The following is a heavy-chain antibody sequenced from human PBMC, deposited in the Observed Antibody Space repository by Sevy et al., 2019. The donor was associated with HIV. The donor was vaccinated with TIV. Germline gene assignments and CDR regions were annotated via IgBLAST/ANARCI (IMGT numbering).Heavy chain of an antibody. D-gene: IGHD3-10*01. CDR1: GGSISSGGHY. CDR2: IFYSASP. Sequence: SETLSLTCTVSGGSISSGGHYWNWIRQHPGKGLEWIGNIFYSASPYYNPSLKSRVTISVGTSKNQFSLKLSSVTAAETAFYYCARNLRGSDVFDIWGQGTMVTVSS. J-gene: IGHJ3*02. CDR3: ARNLRGSDVFDI. V-gene: IGHV4-31*03.